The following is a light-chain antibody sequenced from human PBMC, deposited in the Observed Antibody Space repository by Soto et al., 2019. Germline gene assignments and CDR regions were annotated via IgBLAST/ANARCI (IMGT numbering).Light chain of an antibody. CDR2: DVS. Sequence: QSALTKPAAVSGSPGQSITISCTGTSRDVGAYNYVSWYQHHPGKAPKLMIYDVSNRPSGVSNRFSGSKSGNTASLTISGLQAEDEADYYCNSFTTSSTLVFGGGTKLTVL. CDR1: SRDVGAYNY. CDR3: NSFTTSSTLV. V-gene: IGLV2-14*03. J-gene: IGLJ2*01.